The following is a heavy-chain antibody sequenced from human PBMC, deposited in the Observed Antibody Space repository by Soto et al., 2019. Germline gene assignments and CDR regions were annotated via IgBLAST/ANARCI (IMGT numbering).Heavy chain of an antibody. Sequence: SETLSLTCTVSGGSISSYYWSWIRQPPGKGLEWIGYIYYSGSTNYNPSLKSRVTISVDTSKNQFSLKLSSVTAADTAVYYCAGERVMYYYGSGSFDYWGQGTLVTVSS. D-gene: IGHD3-10*01. CDR2: IYYSGST. CDR3: AGERVMYYYGSGSFDY. CDR1: GGSISSYY. J-gene: IGHJ4*02. V-gene: IGHV4-59*01.